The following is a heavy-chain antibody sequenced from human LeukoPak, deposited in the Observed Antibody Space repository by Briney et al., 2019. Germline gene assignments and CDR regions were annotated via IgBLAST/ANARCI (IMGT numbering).Heavy chain of an antibody. J-gene: IGHJ5*01. V-gene: IGHV4-59*01. Sequence: PSETLSLTCTVSGGSITGYYWSWIRQPPGKGLEWIGFIYYSGSTNYNPSLKSRVTISVDTSKNQFSLKLSSVTAADTAVYYCARDGWQQLLGPANWVEFWGQGTLVTVSS. CDR2: IYYSGST. D-gene: IGHD5-24*01. CDR3: ARDGWQQLLGPANWVEF. CDR1: GGSITGYY.